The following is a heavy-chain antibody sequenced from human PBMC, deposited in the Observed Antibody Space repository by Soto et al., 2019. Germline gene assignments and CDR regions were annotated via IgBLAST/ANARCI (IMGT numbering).Heavy chain of an antibody. CDR1: GYSFTNYW. CDR3: ASPNGFIKSRGISWFDP. V-gene: IGHV5-51*01. CDR2: IYPDDSYI. Sequence: GESLKISCKGSGYSFTNYWIAWVRQMPGKGLEWMGIIYPDDSYIGYSPSSQGQVTISADKSISTAYLQWSTLKASDTAMYYCASPNGFIKSRGISWFDPWAQETLVTVSS. D-gene: IGHD2-8*01. J-gene: IGHJ5*02.